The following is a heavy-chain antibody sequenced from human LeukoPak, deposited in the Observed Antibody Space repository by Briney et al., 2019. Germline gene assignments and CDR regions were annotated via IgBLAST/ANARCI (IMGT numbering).Heavy chain of an antibody. CDR1: GGSISSGGYS. D-gene: IGHD2-2*01. CDR3: ARVHCSSTSCYPYYFDY. J-gene: IGHJ4*02. V-gene: IGHV4-30-2*01. Sequence: SETLSLTCAVSGGSISSGGYSWSWLRQPPGKGLEWIGYIYHSGSTYYNPSLKSRVTISVDRSKNQFSLKLSSVTAADTAVYYCARVHCSSTSCYPYYFDYWGQGTLVTVSS. CDR2: IYHSGST.